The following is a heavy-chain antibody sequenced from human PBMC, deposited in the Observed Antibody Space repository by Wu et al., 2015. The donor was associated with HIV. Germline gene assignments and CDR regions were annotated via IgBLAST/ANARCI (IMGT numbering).Heavy chain of an antibody. D-gene: IGHD2-21*02. V-gene: IGHV4-34*02. CDR3: ARGPRLTYSGLHWFDP. CDR2: SMIMEST. CDR1: VGHSVITP. J-gene: IGHJ5*02. Sequence: VQLQQWAAGLLKPSETLSLTCAVYVGHSVITPGTGSASPQGRGWSGLGKSMIMESTNYNPSLKSRVTISVDTSKNQFSLRLTSVTAADTAIYYCARGPRLTYSGLHWFDPWGHGTLVTVSS.